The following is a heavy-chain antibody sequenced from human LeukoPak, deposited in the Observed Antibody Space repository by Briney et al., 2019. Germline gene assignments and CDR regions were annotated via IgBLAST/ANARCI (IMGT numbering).Heavy chain of an antibody. D-gene: IGHD2-15*01. J-gene: IGHJ6*02. Sequence: SETLSLTCAVSGGSISSSNWWSWVRQPPGKGLEWIGEIYHSGSTNYNPSLKSRVTISVDKSKNQFSLKLSSVTAADTAVYYCARLAIVVVVAASYGMDVWGQGTTVTVSS. CDR1: GGSISSSNW. CDR3: ARLAIVVVVAASYGMDV. V-gene: IGHV4-4*02. CDR2: IYHSGST.